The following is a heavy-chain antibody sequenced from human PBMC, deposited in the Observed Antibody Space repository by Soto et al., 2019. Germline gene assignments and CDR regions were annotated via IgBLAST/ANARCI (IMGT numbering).Heavy chain of an antibody. J-gene: IGHJ4*02. V-gene: IGHV4-31*03. Sequence: QVRLQESGPGLVKPSQTLSLTCTVSGGSISSAAYYWSWIRQHPGKGLEGIGYVSHSGSPYYNPSLKSRVIISVDTSKNQFSLSLTSVTAADTAVYYCAREYTYGSNFFDCWGQGALVTVSS. CDR1: GGSISSAAYY. CDR3: AREYTYGSNFFDC. CDR2: VSHSGSP. D-gene: IGHD5-18*01.